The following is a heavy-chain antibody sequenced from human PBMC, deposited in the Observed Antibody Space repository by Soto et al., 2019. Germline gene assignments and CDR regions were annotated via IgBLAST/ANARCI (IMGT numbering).Heavy chain of an antibody. Sequence: PRRSCAAFGLTISGKKYVAWVRQAPGKGLEWVSGLYDVDGSFYADSVRGRFTTSSDSSKTTVYLQMNDLRPDDTAVYYCATWHEREHAYDVWGQGTTVTVSS. J-gene: IGHJ3*01. CDR3: ATWHEREHAYDV. D-gene: IGHD1-1*01. CDR1: GLTISGKKY. CDR2: LYDVDGS. V-gene: IGHV3-53*01.